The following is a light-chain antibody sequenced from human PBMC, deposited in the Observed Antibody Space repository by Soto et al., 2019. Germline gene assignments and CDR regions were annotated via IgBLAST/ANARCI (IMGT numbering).Light chain of an antibody. Sequence: EIVLTQSPGTLYLSPGERATLSCRASQSVSSTYLAWYQQKPGQAPRLLIYAASSRAPGIPDRFSGSGSGTDFTLTISRLGPEDFAVYFCQQYDGSPLTFGGGTKVEIK. CDR1: QSVSSTY. CDR2: AAS. CDR3: QQYDGSPLT. V-gene: IGKV3-20*01. J-gene: IGKJ4*01.